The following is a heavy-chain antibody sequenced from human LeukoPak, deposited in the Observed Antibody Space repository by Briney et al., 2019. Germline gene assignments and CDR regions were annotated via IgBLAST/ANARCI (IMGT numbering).Heavy chain of an antibody. D-gene: IGHD2-2*01. CDR1: GFTFSSYG. J-gene: IGHJ6*04. V-gene: IGHV3-30*02. CDR3: AKDKRIVVVPAPLDV. Sequence: PGGSLRLSCAASGFTFSSYGMHWVRQAPGKGLEWVAFIRYDGSNKYYADSVKGRFTISRDNSKNTLYLQMNSLRAEDTAVYYCAKDKRIVVVPAPLDVWGKGTTVTVSS. CDR2: IRYDGSNK.